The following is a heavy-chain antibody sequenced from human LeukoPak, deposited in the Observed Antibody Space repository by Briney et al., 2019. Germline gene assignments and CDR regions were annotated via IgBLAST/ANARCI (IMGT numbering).Heavy chain of an antibody. CDR2: IKPDGSET. CDR1: GLTFRTHW. J-gene: IGHJ4*02. Sequence: PGGSLRLSCAASGLTFRTHWMNWVRQAPGKGLEWVANIKPDGSETYYVDSVKGRFTVTRDNAQSSLHLQMDSLRGEDTAVYCLAGGGYWGQGTLVTVSS. V-gene: IGHV3-7*01. D-gene: IGHD3-10*01. CDR3: AGGGY.